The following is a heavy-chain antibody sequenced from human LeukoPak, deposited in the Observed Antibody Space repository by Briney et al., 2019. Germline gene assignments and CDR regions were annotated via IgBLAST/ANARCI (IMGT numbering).Heavy chain of an antibody. CDR1: EFTFSSYS. V-gene: IGHV3-21*01. J-gene: IGHJ4*02. CDR2: ISSSSSYI. CDR3: ARGGSAVVVSATICDFDY. D-gene: IGHD2-21*01. Sequence: GGSLRLSCAASEFTFSSYSMNWVRQAPGKGLEWVSSISSSSSYIYYADSLKGRFTISRDNAKNTLSLQMNSLRVEDTAVYYAARGGSAVVVSATICDFDYWGQGTLVTVSS.